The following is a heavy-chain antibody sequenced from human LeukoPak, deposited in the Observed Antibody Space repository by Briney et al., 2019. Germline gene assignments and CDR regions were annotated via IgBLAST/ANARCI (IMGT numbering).Heavy chain of an antibody. CDR1: GFTFSSYE. Sequence: GGSLRLSCAASGFTFSSYEMNWVRQAPGMGLEWVSYISSSGSTIYYADSVKGRFTISRDNAKNTLNLQMNSLRAEDTAVYYCARDLGQYYDTSDNWFDPWGQGTLVTVSS. CDR3: ARDLGQYYDTSDNWFDP. CDR2: ISSSGSTI. V-gene: IGHV3-48*03. J-gene: IGHJ5*02. D-gene: IGHD3-22*01.